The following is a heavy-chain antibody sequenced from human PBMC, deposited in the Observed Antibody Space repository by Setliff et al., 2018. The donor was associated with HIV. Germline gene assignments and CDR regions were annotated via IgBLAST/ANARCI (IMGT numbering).Heavy chain of an antibody. J-gene: IGHJ3*02. CDR3: AKVLLFGVDVFDI. Sequence: PGGSLRLSCAASGFTFSNYAMGWVRQGPGKGLEWVSTIGAAGYPTHYAESVKGRFTISKDNSQNALYLQMNSLTDEDTAVYYCAKVLLFGVDVFDIWGQGTMVTVSS. D-gene: IGHD3-10*02. CDR1: GFTFSNYA. V-gene: IGHV3-23*01. CDR2: IGAAGYPT.